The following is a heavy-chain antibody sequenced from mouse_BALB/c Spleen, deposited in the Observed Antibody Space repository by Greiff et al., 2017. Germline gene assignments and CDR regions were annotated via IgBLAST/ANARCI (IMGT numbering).Heavy chain of an antibody. Sequence: EVQLQESGPGLVKPSQSLSLTCTVTGYSITSDYAWTWIRQFPGNKLEWMGYISYGGSTSYNPSLKSRISITRDTSKNQFFLQLNSVTTEDTATYYCARNYRYDGAFDYWGQGTTLTVSS. J-gene: IGHJ2*01. CDR1: GYSITSDYA. V-gene: IGHV3-2*02. CDR3: ARNYRYDGAFDY. CDR2: ISYGGST. D-gene: IGHD2-14*01.